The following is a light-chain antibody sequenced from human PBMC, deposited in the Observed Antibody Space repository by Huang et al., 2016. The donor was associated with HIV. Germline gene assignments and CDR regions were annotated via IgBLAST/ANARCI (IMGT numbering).Light chain of an antibody. J-gene: IGKJ1*01. Sequence: EIVMTQSPVTLSVSPGERATLSCRASRSLSSNLAWYQQKLGQAPRLLMYGASTRATGIPVRFSGCGSGTEFNLSISSLQSEDFAVYYCQQYNNWPPAFGQGTNVEIK. V-gene: IGKV3-15*01. CDR2: GAS. CDR3: QQYNNWPPA. CDR1: RSLSSN.